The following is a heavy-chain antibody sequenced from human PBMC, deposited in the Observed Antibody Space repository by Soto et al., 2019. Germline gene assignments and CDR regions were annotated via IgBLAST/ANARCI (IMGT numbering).Heavy chain of an antibody. D-gene: IGHD6-6*01. V-gene: IGHV1-8*01. CDR3: ARTIRSGSPREYYFDS. CDR1: GYVFTSYD. J-gene: IGHJ4*02. Sequence: ASVKVSCKASGYVFTSYDINWVRQATGQGLEWMGWMNPNSGNTGYAQRFQGRVTMTRDTSISSAYMELNSLRSEDTAVYYCARTIRSGSPREYYFDSWGQGALVTVSS. CDR2: MNPNSGNT.